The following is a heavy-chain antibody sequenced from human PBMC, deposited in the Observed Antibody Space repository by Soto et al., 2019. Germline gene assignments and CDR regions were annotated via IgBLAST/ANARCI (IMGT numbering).Heavy chain of an antibody. CDR3: ARTVGWLDP. CDR2: TYYRSQWYK. V-gene: IGHV6-1*01. CDR1: GDSVSSNSAA. D-gene: IGHD1-26*01. Sequence: PSQTLSLTRAIPGDSVSSNSAAWNWIRQSPSRGLEWLGRTYYRSQWYKEYAASVKSRIAINPDTSKHQFSLQLNSVSPEDTAVYYCARTVGWLDPWGQGSLVTVSS. J-gene: IGHJ5*02.